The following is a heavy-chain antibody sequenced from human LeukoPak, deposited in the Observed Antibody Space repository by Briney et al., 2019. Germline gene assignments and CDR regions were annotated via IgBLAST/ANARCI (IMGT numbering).Heavy chain of an antibody. D-gene: IGHD2-21*01. CDR1: GGSISSGDYY. Sequence: SETLSLTCTVSGGSISSGDYYWSWIRQPPGKGLERIGYTYYIGSTYYNPSRKSRVTISVDTSKSHFSLKLSSVTAADTAVYYCASSRIRAFDIWGQGTMVTVSS. V-gene: IGHV4-30-4*08. CDR2: TYYIGST. CDR3: ASSRIRAFDI. J-gene: IGHJ3*02.